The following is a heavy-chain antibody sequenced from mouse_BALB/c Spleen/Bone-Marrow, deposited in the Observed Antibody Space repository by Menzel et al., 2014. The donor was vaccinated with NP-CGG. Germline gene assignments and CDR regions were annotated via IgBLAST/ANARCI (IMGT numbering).Heavy chain of an antibody. CDR1: GYAFTNHL. V-gene: IGHV1-54*01. J-gene: IGHJ2*01. CDR2: INHGGGDI. Sequence: QVQLQQSGGELVRPGTSVRVSCRASGYAFTNHLIEWVKQRPGQGLEWIGVINHGGGDIILNEKFKGKATLTADKSSSTAYMQHNSLTSDDSAVYFCARRLRDYWGQGTTLTVSS. D-gene: IGHD6-5*01. CDR3: ARRLRDY.